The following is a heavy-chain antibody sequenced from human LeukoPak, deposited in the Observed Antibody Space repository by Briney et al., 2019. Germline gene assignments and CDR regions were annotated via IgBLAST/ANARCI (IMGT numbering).Heavy chain of an antibody. D-gene: IGHD3-22*01. CDR1: GYNFTRYW. J-gene: IGHJ4*02. CDR2: IYPGDSDT. Sequence: GGSPEISWEGSGYNFTRYWIGWVRPVPGKGLEGMGIIYPGDSDTIYSPSFQGQVTISPDHSISPAYLQWSSLKASDTAMYYCARGVHYYDSSGRDYWGQGTLVTVSS. V-gene: IGHV5-51*01. CDR3: ARGVHYYDSSGRDY.